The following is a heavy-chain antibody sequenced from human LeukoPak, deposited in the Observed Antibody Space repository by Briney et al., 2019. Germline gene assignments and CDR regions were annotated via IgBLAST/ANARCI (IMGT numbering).Heavy chain of an antibody. Sequence: SETLSLTCTVSGGSISSYYWSWIRQPPGKGLEWIGYIYTSGSTNYNPSLKSRVTISVDTSKNQFSLKLSSVTAADTAVYYCARGSSSSRFDMDVWGKGTTVTVSS. CDR1: GGSISSYY. CDR2: IYTSGST. V-gene: IGHV4-4*09. CDR3: ARGSSSSRFDMDV. J-gene: IGHJ6*03. D-gene: IGHD6-6*01.